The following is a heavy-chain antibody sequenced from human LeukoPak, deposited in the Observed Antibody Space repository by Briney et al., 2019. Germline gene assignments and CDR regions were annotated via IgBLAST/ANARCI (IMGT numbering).Heavy chain of an antibody. V-gene: IGHV3-74*01. Sequence: GGSLRLSCAASGFTFSSYWMHWVRQAPGKGLVWVSRINSDGSSTSYADSVKGRFTISRDNAKNTLYLQMNSLRAEDTAVYYCAREKHYPADNWFDPWGQGTLVTASS. CDR1: GFTFSSYW. CDR3: AREKHYPADNWFDP. J-gene: IGHJ5*02. CDR2: INSDGSST. D-gene: IGHD1-26*01.